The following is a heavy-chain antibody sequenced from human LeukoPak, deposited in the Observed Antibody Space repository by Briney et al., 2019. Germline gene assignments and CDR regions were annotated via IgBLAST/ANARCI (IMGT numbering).Heavy chain of an antibody. CDR1: GFTFSSYA. D-gene: IGHD2/OR15-2a*01. CDR2: ISGSGGST. CDR3: ATSGLSRFGF. V-gene: IGHV3-23*01. J-gene: IGHJ4*02. Sequence: SGGSLRLSCAAPGFTFSSYAMSWVRQAPGKGLEWVSAISGSGGSTYYADSVKGRFTISRDNSKNTLYLQMNSLRAGDTAVYYCATSGLSRFGFWGQGTLVTVSS.